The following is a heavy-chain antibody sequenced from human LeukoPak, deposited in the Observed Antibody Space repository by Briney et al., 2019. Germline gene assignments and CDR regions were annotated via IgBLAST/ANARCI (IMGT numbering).Heavy chain of an antibody. CDR2: ISGSGGST. Sequence: PGGSLRLSCAASEFTFSSYAMSWVRQAPGKGLEWVSTISGSGGSTYYADSVKGRFTISRANSINTLYLRMNSLRGEDTAVYYCVQGHSSGWYWLDPWGQGTLVTVSS. J-gene: IGHJ5*02. D-gene: IGHD6-19*01. CDR3: VQGHSSGWYWLDP. V-gene: IGHV3-23*01. CDR1: EFTFSSYA.